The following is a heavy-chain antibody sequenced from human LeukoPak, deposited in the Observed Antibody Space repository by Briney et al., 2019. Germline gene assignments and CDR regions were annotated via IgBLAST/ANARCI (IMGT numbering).Heavy chain of an antibody. CDR3: ARDPPNWGFGY. CDR1: GFTFSDYS. Sequence: GGSLRLSCAASGFTFSDYSMNWVRQAPGKGLEWVSYISSSSSTIYYADSVRGRFTISRDNAKKSLYLRMNSLRVEDTAVYYCARDPPNWGFGYWGQGTLVTVSS. V-gene: IGHV3-48*01. J-gene: IGHJ4*02. D-gene: IGHD7-27*01. CDR2: ISSSSSTI.